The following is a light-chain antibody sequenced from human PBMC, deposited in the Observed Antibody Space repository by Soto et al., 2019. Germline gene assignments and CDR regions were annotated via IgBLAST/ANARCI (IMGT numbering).Light chain of an antibody. CDR2: AAS. CDR1: QGISNF. CDR3: QQLNYPLT. V-gene: IGKV1-9*01. Sequence: DIQLTQSPSFLSASVGDRVTIACRASQGISNFLAWYQQKAGKAPKLLIYAASTLQSGVPSRFSGSGSGTEFTLTISSVQPEDFATYYCQQLNYPLTFGGGTKVEIK. J-gene: IGKJ4*01.